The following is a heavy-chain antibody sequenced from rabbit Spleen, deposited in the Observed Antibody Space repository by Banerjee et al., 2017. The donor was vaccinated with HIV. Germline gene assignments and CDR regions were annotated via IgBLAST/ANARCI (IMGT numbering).Heavy chain of an antibody. Sequence: QSLEESGGDLVKPGASLTLTCIASGVSFSGNSYMCWVRQAPGKGLEWIACIAGSSSGFTYSATWAKGRFTISKTSSTTVTLQMTSLTAADTATYFCAREKSGDHGYDLWGQGTLVTVS. J-gene: IGHJ4*01. CDR3: AREKSGDHGYDL. CDR1: GVSFSGNSY. CDR2: IAGSSSGFT. D-gene: IGHD6-1*01. V-gene: IGHV1S40*01.